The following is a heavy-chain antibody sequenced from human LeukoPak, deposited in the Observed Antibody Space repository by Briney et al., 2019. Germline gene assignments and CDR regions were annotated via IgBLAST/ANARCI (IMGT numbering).Heavy chain of an antibody. J-gene: IGHJ4*02. V-gene: IGHV3-48*03. D-gene: IGHD1-1*01. Sequence: GGSLRLSCAASGLTFSSEEMNCVRQVPGKGLEWVSKISSSGSMIYYADSVKCRFTISRDNAKNSLYLQMNSLRAEDTAIYYCARGYSRGIHFDYWGQGTLVTVSS. CDR1: GLTFSSEE. CDR3: ARGYSRGIHFDY. CDR2: ISSSGSMI.